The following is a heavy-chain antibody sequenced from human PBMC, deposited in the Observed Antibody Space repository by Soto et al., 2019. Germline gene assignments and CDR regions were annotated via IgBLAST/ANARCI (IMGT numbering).Heavy chain of an antibody. CDR3: AREHYYDSSGYPA. D-gene: IGHD3-22*01. J-gene: IGHJ5*02. V-gene: IGHV3-48*03. CDR2: ISSSGSTI. CDR1: GFTFSSYE. Sequence: PXGSLRLSSAASGFTFSSYEMNGVRQAPGKGLEWVSYISSSGSTIYYADSVKGRFTISRDNAKNSLYLQMNSLRAEDTAVYYCAREHYYDSSGYPAWGQGTLVTVSS.